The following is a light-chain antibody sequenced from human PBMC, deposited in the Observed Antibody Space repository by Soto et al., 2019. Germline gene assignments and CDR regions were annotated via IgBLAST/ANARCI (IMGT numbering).Light chain of an antibody. CDR3: HQYNSYS. J-gene: IGKJ1*01. V-gene: IGKV1-5*01. CDR2: DAS. Sequence: DIQMTQSPSTLSASVGDRVTFTCRASQTIGSWLAWYQQKPGRAPKLLIFDASSLESGVPSRFSGNGSGTEFTLTISGLQPDDFATYYCHQYNSYSFGQGTKV. CDR1: QTIGSW.